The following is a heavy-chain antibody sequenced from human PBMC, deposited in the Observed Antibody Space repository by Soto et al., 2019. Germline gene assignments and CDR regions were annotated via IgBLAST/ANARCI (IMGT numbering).Heavy chain of an antibody. CDR3: ARQWNWFDP. Sequence: LSLTCTVSGGSVRSGSYYWSWIRQPPGKGLEWIGYIYYSGSTNYNPSLKSRVTISVDTSKNQFSLKLSSVTAADTAVYYCARQWNWFDPWGQGTLVTVSS. V-gene: IGHV4-61*01. J-gene: IGHJ5*02. D-gene: IGHD6-19*01. CDR1: GGSVRSGSYY. CDR2: IYYSGST.